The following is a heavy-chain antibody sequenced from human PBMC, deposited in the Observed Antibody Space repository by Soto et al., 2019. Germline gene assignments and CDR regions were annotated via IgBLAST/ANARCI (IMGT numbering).Heavy chain of an antibody. CDR3: VRGRGTMVRGARPFDY. J-gene: IGHJ4*02. CDR2: INHSGST. V-gene: IGHV4-34*01. CDR1: GGSFSGYY. D-gene: IGHD3-10*01. Sequence: SETLSLTCAVYGGSFSGYYWSWIRQPPGKGLEWIGEINHSGSTNYNPSLKSRVTISVDTSKNQFSLKLSSVTAADTAVYYCVRGRGTMVRGARPFDYWGQGTLVTVSS.